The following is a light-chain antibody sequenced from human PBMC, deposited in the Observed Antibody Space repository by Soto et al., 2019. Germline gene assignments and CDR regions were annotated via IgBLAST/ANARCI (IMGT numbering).Light chain of an antibody. CDR3: QQSKSFRLS. CDR2: IES. V-gene: IGKV1-12*01. Sequence: DIQMTQSPSSVSASVGDRVTITCRASQDINSWLTWYQQKPGKAPKVLIYIESSLQIGVPSRFRGRGSGTDFSLTISNLQPEDFATCVCQQSKSFRLSFGGGTKVEIK. CDR1: QDINSW. J-gene: IGKJ4*01.